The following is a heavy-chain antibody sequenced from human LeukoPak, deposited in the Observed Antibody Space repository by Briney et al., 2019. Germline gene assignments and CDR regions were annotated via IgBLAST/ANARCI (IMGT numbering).Heavy chain of an antibody. D-gene: IGHD6-13*01. CDR2: ISYDGSNK. CDR1: GFTFSSYA. J-gene: IGHJ6*02. CDR3: AKPFGSSWYSRSYYYYGMDV. V-gene: IGHV3-30-3*02. Sequence: GGSLRLSCAASGFTFSSYAMHWVRQAPGRGLEWVAVISYDGSNKYYADSVKGRFTISRDNSKNTLYLQMNSLRAEDTAVYYCAKPFGSSWYSRSYYYYGMDVWGQGTTVTVSS.